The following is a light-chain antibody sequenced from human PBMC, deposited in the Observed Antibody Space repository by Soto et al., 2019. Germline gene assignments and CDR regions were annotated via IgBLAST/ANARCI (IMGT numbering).Light chain of an antibody. CDR3: SSFAGNNNLV. CDR2: EVS. CDR1: SSDVGGYNY. Sequence: QSALTQPPSASGSPGQSVTISCTGTSSDVGGYNYVSWYQQHPGKAPKLMISEVSKQTSGVPDRFSGSKSGNTASLTVSGLQAEDEADYYCSSFAGNNNLVFGGGTKLTV. J-gene: IGLJ2*01. V-gene: IGLV2-8*01.